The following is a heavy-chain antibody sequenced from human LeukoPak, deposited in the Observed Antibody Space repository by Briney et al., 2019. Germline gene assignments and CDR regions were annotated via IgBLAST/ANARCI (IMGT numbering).Heavy chain of an antibody. Sequence: GGSLRLSCTVSGFTVSSNSMSWVRQAPGKGLEWVSFIYSDNTHYSDSVKGRFTISRDNSKNTLYLQMNSLRAEDTAVYCCASGDFSSGSYCYWGQGTLVTVSS. CDR1: GFTVSSNS. J-gene: IGHJ4*02. CDR3: ASGDFSSGSYCY. V-gene: IGHV3-53*01. CDR2: IYSDNT. D-gene: IGHD3-10*01.